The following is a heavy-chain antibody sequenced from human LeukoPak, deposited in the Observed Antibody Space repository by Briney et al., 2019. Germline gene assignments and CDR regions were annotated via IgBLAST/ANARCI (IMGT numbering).Heavy chain of an antibody. Sequence: ASVKVSCKASGYTFTGYGINWVRQAPGQGLEWMGWISAYNGNTNYAQKLQGRVTMTTDTSTSTAYMELRSLRSDDTAVYYCARGDYSSSWTDFDYWGQGTLVTVSS. J-gene: IGHJ4*02. CDR1: GYTFTGYG. D-gene: IGHD6-13*01. V-gene: IGHV1-18*01. CDR2: ISAYNGNT. CDR3: ARGDYSSSWTDFDY.